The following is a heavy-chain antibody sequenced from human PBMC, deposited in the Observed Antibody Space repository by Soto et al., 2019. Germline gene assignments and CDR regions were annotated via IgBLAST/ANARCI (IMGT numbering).Heavy chain of an antibody. V-gene: IGHV3-30*18. Sequence: GGSLRLSCAASGFTFSSYGMHWVRQAPGKGLEWVAVISYDGSNKYYADSVKGRFTISRDNSKNTLYLQMNSLRAEDTAVYYCAKEGYYDSSGYYYEGFQHWGQGXLVTVS. CDR3: AKEGYYDSSGYYYEGFQH. D-gene: IGHD3-22*01. CDR2: ISYDGSNK. CDR1: GFTFSSYG. J-gene: IGHJ1*01.